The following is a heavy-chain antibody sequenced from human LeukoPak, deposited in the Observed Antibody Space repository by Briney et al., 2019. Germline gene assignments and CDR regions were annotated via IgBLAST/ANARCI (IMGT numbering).Heavy chain of an antibody. CDR3: TRVGDDYPY. CDR1: GYIFTAYY. CDR2: IKANSGDT. V-gene: IGHV1-2*02. Sequence: GASVTVSCKASGYIFTAYYLHWVRQAPGQKPEWMGWIKANSGDTNYAQKFQGRVTMIRDTSISTVYMELSGLTADDTAVYYCTRVGDDYPYWGQGTLVTVSS. J-gene: IGHJ4*02. D-gene: IGHD5-24*01.